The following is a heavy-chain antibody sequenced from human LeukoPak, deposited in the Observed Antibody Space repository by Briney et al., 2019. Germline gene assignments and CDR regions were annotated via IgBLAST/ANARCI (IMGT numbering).Heavy chain of an antibody. CDR1: GYTFTSYG. Sequence: GASVKVSCKASGYTFTSYGISWVRQAPGQGLEWMGWISAYNGNTNYAQKLQGRITMTTDTSTSTAYMELRSLRSDDTAVYYCARDLIVPVAPYYFDYWGQGTLVTVSS. D-gene: IGHD1-26*01. CDR2: ISAYNGNT. J-gene: IGHJ4*02. CDR3: ARDLIVPVAPYYFDY. V-gene: IGHV1-18*04.